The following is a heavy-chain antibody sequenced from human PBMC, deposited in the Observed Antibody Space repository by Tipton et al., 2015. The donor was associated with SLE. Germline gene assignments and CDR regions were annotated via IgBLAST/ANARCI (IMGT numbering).Heavy chain of an antibody. CDR3: AREGYSSSSVYYYMDV. V-gene: IGHV4-61*02. Sequence: TLSLTCTVSGGSISSGSYYWSWIRQPAGKGLEWIGRIYTSGSTNYNPSLKSRVTISVDTSENHFSLKLSSVTAADTAVYYCAREGYSSSSVYYYMDVWGKGTTVTVSS. CDR1: GGSISSGSYY. CDR2: IYTSGST. J-gene: IGHJ6*03. D-gene: IGHD6-6*01.